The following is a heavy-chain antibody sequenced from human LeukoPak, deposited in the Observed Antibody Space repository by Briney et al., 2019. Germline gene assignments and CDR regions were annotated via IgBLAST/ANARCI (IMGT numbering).Heavy chain of an antibody. D-gene: IGHD6-19*01. V-gene: IGHV3-73*01. Sequence: PGGPLRLSCAASGFTFSGSAMHWVRQASGKGLEWVGRIRSKANSYATAYAASVKGRFTISRDDSKNTAYLQMNSLKTEDTAVYYCTRWTIAVAGTAPNDYWGQGTLVTVSS. J-gene: IGHJ4*02. CDR3: TRWTIAVAGTAPNDY. CDR1: GFTFSGSA. CDR2: IRSKANSYAT.